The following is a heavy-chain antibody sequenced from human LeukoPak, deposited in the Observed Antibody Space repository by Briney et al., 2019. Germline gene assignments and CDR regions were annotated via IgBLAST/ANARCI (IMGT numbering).Heavy chain of an antibody. CDR2: IRYDESNK. J-gene: IGHJ4*02. Sequence: GGSLRLSCAASGFTFSSYGMHWVRQAPGKGLEWVTFIRYDESNKYYADSVKGRLTISRDNSKSSLYLQMNSLRAEGTAVYHCAKGRGYYDSSGYYFDYWGRGTLVTVSS. D-gene: IGHD3-22*01. CDR1: GFTFSSYG. CDR3: AKGRGYYDSSGYYFDY. V-gene: IGHV3-30*02.